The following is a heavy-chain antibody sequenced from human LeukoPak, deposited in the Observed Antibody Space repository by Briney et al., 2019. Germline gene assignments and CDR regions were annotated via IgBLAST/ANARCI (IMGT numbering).Heavy chain of an antibody. V-gene: IGHV3-9*01. CDR1: GFSLDDHA. Sequence: PGRSLRLSCAASGFSLDDHAMHWVRQAPGKGLEWVSGISWNSMSIDYADSVKGRFTISRDNAKNCLYLQMNSLRAEDTALYYCAKIDYGGNDWGQGTLVTVSS. D-gene: IGHD4-23*01. CDR2: ISWNSMSI. J-gene: IGHJ4*02. CDR3: AKIDYGGND.